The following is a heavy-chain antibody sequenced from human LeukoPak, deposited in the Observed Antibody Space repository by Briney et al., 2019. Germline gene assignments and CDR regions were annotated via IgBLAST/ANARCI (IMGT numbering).Heavy chain of an antibody. V-gene: IGHV4-34*01. CDR3: ARGRYCSGGSCYYLPFDY. CDR2: VNESGGT. D-gene: IGHD2-15*01. CDR1: VDSFSNYY. J-gene: IGHJ4*02. Sequence: SETLSLTCAVYVDSFSNYYWNWIRQTPGKGLEWIGEVNESGGTNINPSLRSRVILSVDTSKNQFSLKLSSVTAADTAVYYCARGRYCSGGSCYYLPFDYWGQGTLVTVSS.